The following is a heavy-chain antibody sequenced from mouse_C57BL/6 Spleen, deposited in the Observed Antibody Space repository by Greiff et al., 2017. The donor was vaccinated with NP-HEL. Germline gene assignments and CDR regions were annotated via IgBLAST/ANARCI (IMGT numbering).Heavy chain of an antibody. CDR1: GYTFTSYT. V-gene: IGHV1-4*01. CDR2: INPSSGYT. CDR3: AREGVPWFAY. Sequence: QVHVKQSGAELARPGASVKMSCKASGYTFTSYTMHWVKQRPGQGLEWIGYINPSSGYTKYNQKFKDKATLTADKSSSTAYMQLSSLTSEDSAVYYCAREGVPWFAYWGQGTLVTVSA. J-gene: IGHJ3*01.